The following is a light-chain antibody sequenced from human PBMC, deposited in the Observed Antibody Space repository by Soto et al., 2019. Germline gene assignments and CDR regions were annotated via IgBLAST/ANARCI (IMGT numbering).Light chain of an antibody. CDR2: EAS. CDR1: QSVGNN. V-gene: IGKV3-11*01. Sequence: EIVLTESPCTLSLSPGERATLSCRAGQSVGNNLAWYQQKPGQAPGLLIYEASTRATGIPAWVSGSGSGTDFTLTISSLEPEDFALYYCQQHAHWPLTFGGGTKVDIK. CDR3: QQHAHWPLT. J-gene: IGKJ4*01.